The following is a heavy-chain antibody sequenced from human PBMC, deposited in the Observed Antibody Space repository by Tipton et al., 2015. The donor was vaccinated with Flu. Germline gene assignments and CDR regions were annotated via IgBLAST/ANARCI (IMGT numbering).Heavy chain of an antibody. J-gene: IGHJ4*02. D-gene: IGHD4-17*01. Sequence: LRLSCTVSGGSIRSYYWSWIRQPPGKGLEWIGYIYYTGSTNYNPSLRSRVTMSIDTSENQFSLRLTSVTAADTAVYYCASNFAPTSYGDSGTTPLDSWGLGTLVTVSS. CDR3: ASNFAPTSYGDSGTTPLDS. CDR2: IYYTGST. CDR1: GGSIRSYY. V-gene: IGHV4-59*01.